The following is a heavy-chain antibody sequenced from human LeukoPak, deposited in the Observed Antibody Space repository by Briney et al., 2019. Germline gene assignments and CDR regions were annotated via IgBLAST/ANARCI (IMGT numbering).Heavy chain of an antibody. V-gene: IGHV1-18*01. CDR3: AREMGARAWFDP. Sequence: ASVKVSCKATGDTSTNYAIVWVRQAPGQGLEWMGWIGAFNGYTNYAQKLQGRVTLTTDTSTSTVYMHLRSLRPDDTAVYYCAREMGARAWFDPWGQETLVTVSS. CDR1: GDTSTNYA. CDR2: IGAFNGYT. J-gene: IGHJ5*02. D-gene: IGHD3-16*01.